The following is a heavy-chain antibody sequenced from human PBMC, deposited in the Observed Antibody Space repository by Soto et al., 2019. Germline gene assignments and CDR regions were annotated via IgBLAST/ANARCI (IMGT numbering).Heavy chain of an antibody. CDR2: IYYSGST. CDR3: ARVVRSLPAAMGDEYYFDY. V-gene: IGHV4-31*03. CDR1: GGSISSGGYY. D-gene: IGHD2-2*01. Sequence: QVQLQESGPGLVKPSQTLSLTCTVSGGSISSGGYYWSWIRQHPGKGLEWIGYIYYSGSTYYNPSLKSRVTISVDTSKIQFSLKLSSVTAADTAVYYCARVVRSLPAAMGDEYYFDYWGQGTLVTVSS. J-gene: IGHJ4*02.